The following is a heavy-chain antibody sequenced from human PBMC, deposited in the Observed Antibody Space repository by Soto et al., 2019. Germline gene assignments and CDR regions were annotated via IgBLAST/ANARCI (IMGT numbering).Heavy chain of an antibody. Sequence: ASVKGSCKASGYTFTSYAMHWVRQAPGQRLEWMGWINAGNGNTKYSQKFQGRVTITRDTSASTAYMELSSLRSEDTAVYYCARGVRAAAGLYYYYYGMDVWGQGTTVTVSS. CDR2: INAGNGNT. J-gene: IGHJ6*02. D-gene: IGHD6-13*01. CDR1: GYTFTSYA. V-gene: IGHV1-3*01. CDR3: ARGVRAAAGLYYYYYGMDV.